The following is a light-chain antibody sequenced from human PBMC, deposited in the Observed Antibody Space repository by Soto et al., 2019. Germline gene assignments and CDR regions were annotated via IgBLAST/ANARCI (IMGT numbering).Light chain of an antibody. CDR3: QQVKSYPRT. CDR2: EES. J-gene: IGKJ4*01. CDR1: QAITNN. Sequence: IHLTQSPSSPSASVGDRVTITCRASQAITNNLAWYQQKPGNPPRLLIYEESTLHSGVPSRFSGRKVGTQFILTIDSLQPEDFATYYCQQVKSYPRTFGGGTKVDI. V-gene: IGKV1-9*01.